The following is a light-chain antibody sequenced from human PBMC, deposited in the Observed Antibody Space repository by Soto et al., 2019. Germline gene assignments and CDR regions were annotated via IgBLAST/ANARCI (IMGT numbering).Light chain of an antibody. Sequence: QTSLTQPASVSGSPGQSVTFSCTGTISDIGVYNYVSWYQQHPGKAPKLMIYEVNNRPSGVSNRFSGPKSGNTASLTISGLQAEDEADYYCRSYTTSNTSVFGTGTKVTVL. CDR3: RSYTTSNTSV. V-gene: IGLV2-14*01. CDR2: EVN. J-gene: IGLJ1*01. CDR1: ISDIGVYNY.